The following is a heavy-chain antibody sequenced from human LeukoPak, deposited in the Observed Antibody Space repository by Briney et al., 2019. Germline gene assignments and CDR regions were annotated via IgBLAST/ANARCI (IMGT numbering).Heavy chain of an antibody. CDR2: VYTGGGT. V-gene: IGHV3-53*01. J-gene: IGHJ4*02. Sequence: GGSLRLSCAASGFSVSTTYISWVRQTPEKGLQWVSVVYTGGGTDHADSVKGRFSISRDSSKNTVSLQMNNLRTEDTAIYYCTRSGYRHPYHFDSWGQGTLVTVSS. D-gene: IGHD3-22*01. CDR1: GFSVSTTY. CDR3: TRSGYRHPYHFDS.